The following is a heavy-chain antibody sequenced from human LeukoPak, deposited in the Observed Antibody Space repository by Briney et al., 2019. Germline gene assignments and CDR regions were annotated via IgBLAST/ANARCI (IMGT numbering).Heavy chain of an antibody. V-gene: IGHV4-39*07. CDR2: ISYSRTT. CDR3: ARGTNTLHFDS. J-gene: IGHJ4*02. D-gene: IGHD2-15*01. Sequence: SETLSLTCSVSDDSISSSRWYWGWIRQPPGKGLEWIGIISYSRTTSYNPSLKSRVTMSIDTSKQFSLKLSSVTAADTAVYFCARGTNTLHFDSWGQGALVTVSS. CDR1: DDSISSSRWY.